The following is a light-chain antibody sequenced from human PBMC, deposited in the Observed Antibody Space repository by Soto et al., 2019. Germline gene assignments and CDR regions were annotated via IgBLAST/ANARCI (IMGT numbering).Light chain of an antibody. CDR2: DNS. J-gene: IGLJ1*01. CDR1: SSNIGAGYD. V-gene: IGLV1-40*01. Sequence: QSVLTQPPSVSGAPGQRVTISCTWSSSNIGAGYDVHWYQQLPGTAPKLLIYDNSNRPSGVPDRFSGSKSGTSSSLAITGLQADDEADYDCQSYDSSLSAYVFGTGTKVTVL. CDR3: QSYDSSLSAYV.